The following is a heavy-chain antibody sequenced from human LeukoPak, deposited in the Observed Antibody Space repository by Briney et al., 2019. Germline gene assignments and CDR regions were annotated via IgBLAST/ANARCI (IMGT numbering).Heavy chain of an antibody. Sequence: PSGTLSLTCAVYGGSFSVYYWSWIRQPPGKGLEWIAEINHLGRTNYNPSLKSRATISIDTSKNKVFLKLRSVTAADTAVYYCARGSASGIYPIDYWGQGTLVTVSS. CDR2: INHLGRT. CDR3: ARGSASGIYPIDY. CDR1: GGSFSVYY. V-gene: IGHV4-34*01. D-gene: IGHD5-12*01. J-gene: IGHJ4*02.